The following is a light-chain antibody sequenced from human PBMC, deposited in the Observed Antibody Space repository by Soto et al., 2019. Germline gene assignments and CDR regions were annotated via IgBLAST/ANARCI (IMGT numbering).Light chain of an antibody. CDR3: QQSYSTPRAWT. Sequence: DVQLTQSPSSLSASVGDRVTITCRAIQSITSYFNWYQQKPEKAPTLLIYAASSLQSGGPSRFRCSGSGTDFTLTISSLQPEDFATYYCQQSYSTPRAWTFGQGTKVDIK. CDR1: QSITSY. V-gene: IGKV1-39*01. CDR2: AAS. J-gene: IGKJ1*01.